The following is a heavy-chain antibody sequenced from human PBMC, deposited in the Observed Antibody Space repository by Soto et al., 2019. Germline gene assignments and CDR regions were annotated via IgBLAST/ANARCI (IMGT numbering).Heavy chain of an antibody. J-gene: IGHJ5*02. V-gene: IGHV3-30-3*01. CDR2: ISYDGSNK. D-gene: IGHD3-10*01. CDR1: GFTFSSYA. CDR3: ARDWGPFYYGSGSYSNWFDP. Sequence: QVQLVESGGGVVQPGRSLRLSCAASGFTFSSYAMHWVRQAPGKGLEWVAVISYDGSNKYYADSVKGRFTISRDNSKNTLYLQMNSLRAEDTAVYYCARDWGPFYYGSGSYSNWFDPWGQGTLVTVSS.